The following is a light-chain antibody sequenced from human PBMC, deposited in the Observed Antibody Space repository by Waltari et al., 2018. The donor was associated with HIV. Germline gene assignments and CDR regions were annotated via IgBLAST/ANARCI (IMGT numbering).Light chain of an antibody. Sequence: DIQMTQSPSTLSAFVGDRVTITCRASQTINNFLSWYQQKEGKAPKLLIYAASNLQSGVPLRFSGSGSGTDFTLTISRLEPEDFAVYYCQQFVTSPLTFGQGTKVEIK. V-gene: IGKV1-39*01. CDR1: QTINNF. CDR2: AAS. J-gene: IGKJ1*01. CDR3: QQFVTSPLT.